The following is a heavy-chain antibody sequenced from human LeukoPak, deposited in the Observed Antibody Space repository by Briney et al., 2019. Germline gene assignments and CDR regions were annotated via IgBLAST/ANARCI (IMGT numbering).Heavy chain of an antibody. J-gene: IGHJ4*02. D-gene: IGHD3-3*01. CDR2: IYYSGST. V-gene: IGHV4-59*01. CDR3: ARGYDFWSGYWDY. Sequence: ETLSLTCTVSGGSISSYYWSWIRQPPGKGLEWIGYIYYSGSTNYNPSLKSRVTISADTSKNEFSLKLSSVTAADTAVYYCARGYDFWSGYWDYWGQGTLVTVSS. CDR1: GGSISSYY.